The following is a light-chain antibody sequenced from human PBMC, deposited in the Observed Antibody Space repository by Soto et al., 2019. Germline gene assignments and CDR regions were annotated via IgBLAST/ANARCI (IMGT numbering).Light chain of an antibody. J-gene: IGKJ1*01. CDR2: RAS. V-gene: IGKV3D-15*01. Sequence: DIVMTQSPATLSVAPGERVTFSCRASQGVSRKLAWYQHKAGQAPRPLIYRASSRATGIPDRFSGSGSGTDFTLTISSLEPEDVAVYYCQQYGSSYRTFGRGTKVDIK. CDR1: QGVSRK. CDR3: QQYGSSYRT.